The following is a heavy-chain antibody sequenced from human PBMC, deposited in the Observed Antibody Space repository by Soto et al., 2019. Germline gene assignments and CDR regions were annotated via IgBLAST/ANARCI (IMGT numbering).Heavy chain of an antibody. J-gene: IGHJ6*02. CDR3: ARDLGYCSSTSCYTDYYGMDV. D-gene: IGHD2-2*02. V-gene: IGHV3-48*02. CDR1: GFTFSRHS. CDR2: ISSSSSTI. Sequence: GSLRLSCAASGFTFSRHSMNWVRQAPGKGLEWVSYISSSSSTIYYADSVKGRFTISRDNAKDSLYLQMNSLRDEDAAVYYCARDLGYCSSTSCYTDYYGMDVWGQGTTVTVSS.